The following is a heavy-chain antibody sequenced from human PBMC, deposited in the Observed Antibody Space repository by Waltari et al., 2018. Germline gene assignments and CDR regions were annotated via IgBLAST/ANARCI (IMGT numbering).Heavy chain of an antibody. D-gene: IGHD6-13*01. CDR1: GYTFTSYD. J-gene: IGHJ4*02. V-gene: IGHV1-8*01. CDR3: ARGKGYSSSWHPPPDFDY. Sequence: QVQLVQSGAEVKKPGASVKVSCKASGYTFTSYDINWVRQATGQGLEWMGWMNPNSGNTGYAQKFQGRVTMTRNTSISTAYMELSSLRAEDTAVYYCARGKGYSSSWHPPPDFDYWGQGTLVTVSS. CDR2: MNPNSGNT.